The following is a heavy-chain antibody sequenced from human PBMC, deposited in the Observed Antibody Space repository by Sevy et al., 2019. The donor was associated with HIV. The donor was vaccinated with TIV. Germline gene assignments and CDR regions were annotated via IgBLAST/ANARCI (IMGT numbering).Heavy chain of an antibody. CDR1: GFVFGTHA. J-gene: IGHJ4*02. CDR3: TKDAGWPL. Sequence: GESLKISCAASGFVFGTHAMSWVRQAPGKGLEWVSGITSSASTTYYADSVKGRFTISRDNSKNTLYLQMNNLRAEDTAVYYCTKDAGWPLWGQGTLVTVSS. D-gene: IGHD3-9*01. V-gene: IGHV3-23*01. CDR2: ITSSASTT.